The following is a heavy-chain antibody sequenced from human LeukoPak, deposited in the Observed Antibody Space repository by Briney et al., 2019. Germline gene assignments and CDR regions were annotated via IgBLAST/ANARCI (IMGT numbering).Heavy chain of an antibody. CDR1: GFTFSSYW. D-gene: IGHD2-15*01. Sequence: GGSLRLSCAASGFTFSSYWMSWVRQAPGKGLEWVANIKQDGSEKYYVDSVKGRFTISRDNAKNSLYLQMNSLRAEDTAVYYCVRRLYPRPYYFYYWGQGTLVTVSS. CDR3: VRRLYPRPYYFYY. V-gene: IGHV3-7*03. CDR2: IKQDGSEK. J-gene: IGHJ4*02.